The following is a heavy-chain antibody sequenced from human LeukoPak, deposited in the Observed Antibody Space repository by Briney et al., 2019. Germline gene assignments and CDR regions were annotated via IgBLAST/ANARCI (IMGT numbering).Heavy chain of an antibody. CDR3: AKGSSSSSKWGYYYYYYMDV. V-gene: IGHV3-23*01. Sequence: GGSLRLSCAASGFTFSIYAMSWVRQAPGKGLEWVSAISGSGGSTYYADSVKGRFTISRDNSKNTLYLQMNSLRAEDTAVYYCAKGSSSSSKWGYYYYYYMDVWGKGTTVTVSS. J-gene: IGHJ6*03. D-gene: IGHD6-6*01. CDR2: ISGSGGST. CDR1: GFTFSIYA.